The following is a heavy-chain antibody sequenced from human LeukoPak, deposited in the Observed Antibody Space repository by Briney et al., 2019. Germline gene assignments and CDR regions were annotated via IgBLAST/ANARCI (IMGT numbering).Heavy chain of an antibody. CDR3: ARDRTYYYYYGMDV. J-gene: IGHJ6*02. V-gene: IGHV1-18*01. CDR1: GYTFTSYG. Sequence: ASVNVSCKASGYTFTSYGISWVRQAPGQGLEWMGWISAYNGNTNYAQKLQGRVTMTTDTSTSTAHMELRSLRSDDTAVYYCARDRTYYYYYGMDVWGQGTAVTVSS. CDR2: ISAYNGNT.